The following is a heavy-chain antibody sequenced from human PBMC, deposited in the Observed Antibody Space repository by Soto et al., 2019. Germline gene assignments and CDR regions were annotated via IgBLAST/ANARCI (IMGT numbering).Heavy chain of an antibody. D-gene: IGHD6-13*01. CDR1: GYTFTSYA. Sequence: ASVKVSCKASGYTFTSYAMHWVRQAPGQRLEWMGWINAGNGNTKYSQKFQGRVTITRDTSASTAYMELSSLRSEDTAVYYCASEAWGAAAGTYYGMDVWGQGTTVTVS. CDR3: ASEAWGAAAGTYYGMDV. V-gene: IGHV1-3*01. CDR2: INAGNGNT. J-gene: IGHJ6*02.